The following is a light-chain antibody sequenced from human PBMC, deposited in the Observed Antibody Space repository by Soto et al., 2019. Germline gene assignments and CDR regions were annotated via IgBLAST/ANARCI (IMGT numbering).Light chain of an antibody. CDR3: SSYANSITWL. V-gene: IGLV2-14*01. J-gene: IGLJ3*02. CDR2: AVS. Sequence: QSALTQPASVSGSPGQSITISCTGTTTDAVSWYQLHPGKAPKLLIYAVSNRPSGVSDRFSGSKSGNTASPTISGLLLEDEADYYCSSYANSITWLFGGGTKLTVL. CDR1: TTDA.